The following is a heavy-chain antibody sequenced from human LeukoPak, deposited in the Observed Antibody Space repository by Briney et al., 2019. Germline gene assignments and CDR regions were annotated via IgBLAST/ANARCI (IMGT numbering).Heavy chain of an antibody. Sequence: GGSLRLSCAASGFTFSSYAMSGVREAPGKGLEWVSVISGSGGSTYYADSVKGRFTISRDNSKNTLYLQMNSLRAEDTAVYYCAKDRELLWFREAKGLFDYWGQGTLVTVSS. J-gene: IGHJ4*02. CDR3: AKDRELLWFREAKGLFDY. D-gene: IGHD3-10*01. V-gene: IGHV3-23*01. CDR1: GFTFSSYA. CDR2: ISGSGGST.